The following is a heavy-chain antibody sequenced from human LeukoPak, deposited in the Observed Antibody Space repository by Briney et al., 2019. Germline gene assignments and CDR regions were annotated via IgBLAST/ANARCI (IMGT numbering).Heavy chain of an antibody. Sequence: GGSLRLSCAASGFTFSSYAMSWVRQAPGRGLEWVSAISGSGGSTYYADSVKGRFTISRDNSKNTLYLQMNSLRAEDTAVYYCAKIWRAGITMIVVALDPWGQGTLVTVSS. V-gene: IGHV3-23*01. CDR1: GFTFSSYA. J-gene: IGHJ5*02. CDR2: ISGSGGST. D-gene: IGHD3-22*01. CDR3: AKIWRAGITMIVVALDP.